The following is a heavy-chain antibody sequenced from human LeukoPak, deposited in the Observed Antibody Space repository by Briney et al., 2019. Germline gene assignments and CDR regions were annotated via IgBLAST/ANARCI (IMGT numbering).Heavy chain of an antibody. J-gene: IGHJ6*02. CDR2: IIPIFGTA. CDR1: GGTFSSYA. D-gene: IGHD3-22*01. Sequence: ASVKVSCKASGGTFSSYAISWVRQAPGQGLEWMGGIIPIFGTANYAQKFQGRVTITADESTSTAYMELSSLRSEDTAVYYCASPYYYDSSGSYYCYGMDVWGQGTTVTVSS. CDR3: ASPYYYDSSGSYYCYGMDV. V-gene: IGHV1-69*13.